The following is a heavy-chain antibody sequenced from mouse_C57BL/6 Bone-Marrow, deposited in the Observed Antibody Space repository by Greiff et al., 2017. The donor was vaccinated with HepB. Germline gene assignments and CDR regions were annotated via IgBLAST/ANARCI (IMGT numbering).Heavy chain of an antibody. V-gene: IGHV5-6*01. D-gene: IGHD2-3*01. Sequence: DVQLVESGGDLVKPGGSLKLSCAASGFTFSSYGMSWVRQTPDKRLEWVATISSGGSYTYYPDSVKGRFTISRDNAKNTLYLQMSSLKSEDTAMYYCARHGGYWAWFAYWGQGPLVTVSA. CDR1: GFTFSSYG. J-gene: IGHJ3*01. CDR2: ISSGGSYT. CDR3: ARHGGYWAWFAY.